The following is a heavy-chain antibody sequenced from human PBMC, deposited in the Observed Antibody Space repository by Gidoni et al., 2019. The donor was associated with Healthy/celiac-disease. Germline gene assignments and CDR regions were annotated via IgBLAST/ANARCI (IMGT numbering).Heavy chain of an antibody. Sequence: EVQLLESGGGLVQPGGYLRPSCAASGFTFSSYAMSWVRQAPGKGLEWVSAISGGGGSTYYADSVKGRFTMSRDNSKNTLYLQMNSLRAEDTAVYYCAKGVSAMARGPFDYWGQGTLVTVSS. CDR2: ISGGGGST. CDR1: GFTFSSYA. V-gene: IGHV3-23*01. D-gene: IGHD5-18*01. CDR3: AKGVSAMARGPFDY. J-gene: IGHJ4*02.